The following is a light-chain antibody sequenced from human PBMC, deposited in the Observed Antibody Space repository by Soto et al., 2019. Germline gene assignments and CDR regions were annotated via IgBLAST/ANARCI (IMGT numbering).Light chain of an antibody. V-gene: IGKV1-39*01. J-gene: IGKJ1*01. CDR1: QNIKTY. CDR3: QHSFVTPQT. CDR2: DAT. Sequence: DVQVTQSPSSLSASVGDRVTITCRARQNIKTYLNWYQHKPERAPKLLIHDATSLQPDVPSRFTGSGSGTDFTLPITSLQPEDFATYDCQHSFVTPQTFVQVTKVESK.